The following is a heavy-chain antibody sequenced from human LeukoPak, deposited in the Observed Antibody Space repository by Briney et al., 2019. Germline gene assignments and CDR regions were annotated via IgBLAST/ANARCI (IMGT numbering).Heavy chain of an antibody. V-gene: IGHV3-15*01. J-gene: IGHJ3*02. CDR2: IKSKTDGGTT. Sequence: GGSLRLSCAASGFTFSNAWMSWVRQAPGKGLEWVGRIKSKTDGGTTDYAAPVKGRFTISRDDSKNTLYLQMNSLKTEDTAVYYCTTLWNWNDPPSDAFDIWGQGTMVTVSS. D-gene: IGHD1-1*01. CDR1: GFTFSNAW. CDR3: TTLWNWNDPPSDAFDI.